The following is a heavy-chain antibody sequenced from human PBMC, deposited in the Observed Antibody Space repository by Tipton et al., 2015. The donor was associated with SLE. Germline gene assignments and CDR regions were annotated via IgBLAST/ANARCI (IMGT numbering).Heavy chain of an antibody. Sequence: QLVQSGAEVKKPGASVKVSCKASGYTFTSYGISWVRQAPGQGLEWMGRIIPIFGTANYAQKFQGRVTITADESTSTAYMELSSLRSEDTAVYYCARELPRLRLGELSHYYFDYWGQGTLVTVSS. V-gene: IGHV1-69*13. J-gene: IGHJ4*02. CDR2: IIPIFGTA. CDR3: ARELPRLRLGELSHYYFDY. D-gene: IGHD3-16*02. CDR1: GYTFTSYG.